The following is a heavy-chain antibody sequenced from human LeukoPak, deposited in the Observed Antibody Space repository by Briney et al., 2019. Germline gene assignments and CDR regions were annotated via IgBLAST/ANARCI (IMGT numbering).Heavy chain of an antibody. Sequence: TSETLSLTCAVYGGSFSGYYWSWIRQPPGKGLEWIGEINHSGSTNYSPSLKRRVTISVDTSKNQFSLKLSSVTAADTAVYYCARGMLRGRKAGYCSGGSCYSFADYWGQGTLVTVSS. V-gene: IGHV4-34*01. CDR3: ARGMLRGRKAGYCSGGSCYSFADY. J-gene: IGHJ4*02. CDR1: GGSFSGYY. D-gene: IGHD2-15*01. CDR2: INHSGST.